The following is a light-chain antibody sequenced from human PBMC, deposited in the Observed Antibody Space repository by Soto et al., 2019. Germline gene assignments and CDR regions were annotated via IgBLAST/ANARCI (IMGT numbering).Light chain of an antibody. CDR3: QQYNGWPWT. CDR2: GAS. CDR1: QSIGDT. J-gene: IGKJ1*01. V-gene: IGKV3-15*01. Sequence: EIVMTQSPATLSVSPGGRATLSCRASQSIGDTLAWYQQKPGQAPRLLIHGASTRATDIPARFSGSGSGTEFTLTITGLQSEDFAVYYCQQYNGWPWTFGLGTKVDIK.